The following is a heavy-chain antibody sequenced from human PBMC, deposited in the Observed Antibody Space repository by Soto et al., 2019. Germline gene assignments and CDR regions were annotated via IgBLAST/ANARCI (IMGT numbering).Heavy chain of an antibody. D-gene: IGHD3-10*01. Sequence: GASVKVSCKASGFDFTDHYIHWVRQAPGQGLEWMGIISPDGGSTRYSQKFQARITMTRDTSASTVYMELSSLRSEDTAIYYCARAPRGGVIIVITWAQIDYWGQGNLVTVSS. J-gene: IGHJ4*02. CDR1: GFDFTDHY. V-gene: IGHV1-46*01. CDR3: ARAPRGGVIIVITWAQIDY. CDR2: ISPDGGST.